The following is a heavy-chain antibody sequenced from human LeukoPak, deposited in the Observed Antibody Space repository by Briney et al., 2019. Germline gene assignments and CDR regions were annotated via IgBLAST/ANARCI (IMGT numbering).Heavy chain of an antibody. V-gene: IGHV1-2*02. Sequence: ASVTVACKAAGYTFTGYYMHWVRQAPGQGRGWVGWINPNSGGTNYAQKFQGRVTMTRDTSISTAYMELSSLRSDDTAVYYCARDETTVGYIVIAVAGTFDYWGQGTMVTVSS. CDR2: INPNSGGT. CDR1: GYTFTGYY. CDR3: ARDETTVGYIVIAVAGTFDY. J-gene: IGHJ4*02. D-gene: IGHD6-19*01.